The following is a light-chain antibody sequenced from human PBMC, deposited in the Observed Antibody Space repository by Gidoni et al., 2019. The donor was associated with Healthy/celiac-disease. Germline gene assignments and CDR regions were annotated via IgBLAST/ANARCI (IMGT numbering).Light chain of an antibody. J-gene: IGKJ2*01. CDR3: QQYNNWPPYT. CDR2: GSA. Sequence: EIVMTQFPATLSVSPGERATPSCSASQSVNSNLAWYQQNPGQAPRPLIYGSATRATGIPARISGSGSGTEFTLTISSLQSEDFAVYYCQQYNNWPPYTFGQGTKLEIK. V-gene: IGKV3-15*01. CDR1: QSVNSN.